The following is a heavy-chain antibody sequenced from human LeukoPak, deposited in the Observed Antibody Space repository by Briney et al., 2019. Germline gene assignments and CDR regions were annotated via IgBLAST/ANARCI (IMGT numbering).Heavy chain of an antibody. CDR3: ARAVVGATTDYFDY. Sequence: GSLRLSCAASGFTFSSYGMHWVRQAPGKGLEWVAVIWYDGRNKYYADSVKGRFTISRDNSKSTLYLQMNSLRAEDTAVYYCARAVVGATTDYFDYWGQGTLVTVSS. CDR1: GFTFSSYG. CDR2: IWYDGRNK. D-gene: IGHD1-26*01. V-gene: IGHV3-33*01. J-gene: IGHJ4*02.